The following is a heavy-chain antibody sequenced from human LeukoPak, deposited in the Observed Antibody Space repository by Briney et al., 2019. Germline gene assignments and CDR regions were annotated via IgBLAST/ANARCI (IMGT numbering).Heavy chain of an antibody. CDR2: ISGSSGST. CDR3: AKEYYDFWSGYPHDY. V-gene: IGHV3-23*01. J-gene: IGHJ4*02. D-gene: IGHD3-3*01. CDR1: GFTFSKYW. Sequence: GGSLRLSCVASGFTFSKYWMSWVRQAPGKGLEWVSAISGSSGSTYYADSVKGRFTISRDNSKNTLYLQMNSLRAEDTAVYYCAKEYYDFWSGYPHDYWGQGTLVTVSS.